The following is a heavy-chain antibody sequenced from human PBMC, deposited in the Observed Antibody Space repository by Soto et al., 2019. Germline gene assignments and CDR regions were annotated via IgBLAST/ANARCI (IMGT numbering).Heavy chain of an antibody. V-gene: IGHV3-48*02. D-gene: IGHD5-12*01. CDR1: GFTFSSYS. Sequence: PGGSLRLSCAASGFTFSSYSMNWVRQAPGKGLEWVSYISSSSSTIYYADSVRGRFTISRDNAKNSLYLQMNSLRDEDTAVYYCARADGSSGYDSLDYWGQGTLVTVSS. J-gene: IGHJ4*02. CDR3: ARADGSSGYDSLDY. CDR2: ISSSSSTI.